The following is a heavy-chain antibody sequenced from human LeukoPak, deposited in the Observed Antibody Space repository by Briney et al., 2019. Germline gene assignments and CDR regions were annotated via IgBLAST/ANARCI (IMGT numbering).Heavy chain of an antibody. CDR1: GFHFNTYS. V-gene: IGHV3-23*05. CDR2: INDDTP. Sequence: GGSLRLSCTTSGFHFNTYSMSWVRQSPGKGLEWVSAINDDTPYYRDSVKGRFTVSRDKSKDTLYLQLNSLRAEDTALYYCASGGIYYGAAFDFWGQGTLVTVSS. CDR3: ASGGIYYGAAFDF. D-gene: IGHD1-26*01. J-gene: IGHJ4*02.